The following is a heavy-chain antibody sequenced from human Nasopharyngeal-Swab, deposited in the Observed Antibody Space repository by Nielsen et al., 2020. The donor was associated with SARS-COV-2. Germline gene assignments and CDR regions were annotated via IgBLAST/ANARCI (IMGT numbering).Heavy chain of an antibody. CDR1: GFTSSSYW. V-gene: IGHV3-21*01. D-gene: IGHD3-22*01. CDR3: ASAYYDSTNYFLLGY. J-gene: IGHJ4*02. Sequence: GESLKISCAASGFTSSSYWMSWVRQAPAKGLEWVSSISPTSDYIYYADSVRGRFTISSDNAKDSLSLQMSNLRAEDTAVYYCASAYYDSTNYFLLGYWGQGALVTVSS. CDR2: ISPTSDYI.